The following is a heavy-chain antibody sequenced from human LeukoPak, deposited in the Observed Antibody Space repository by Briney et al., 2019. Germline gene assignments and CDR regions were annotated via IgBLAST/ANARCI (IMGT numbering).Heavy chain of an antibody. J-gene: IGHJ4*02. V-gene: IGHV4-31*03. CDR3: ARAFPGGIAARPPDFDY. Sequence: PSQTLSLTCTVSGGSISSGGYYWSWIRQHPGKGLEWIGCIYYSGSTYYNPSLKSRVTISVDTSKNQFSLKLSSVTAADTAVYYCARAFPGGIAARPPDFDYWGQGTLVTVSS. CDR2: IYYSGST. CDR1: GGSISSGGYY. D-gene: IGHD6-6*01.